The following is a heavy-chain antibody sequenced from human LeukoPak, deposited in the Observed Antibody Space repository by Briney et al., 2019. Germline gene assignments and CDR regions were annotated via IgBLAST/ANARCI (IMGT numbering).Heavy chain of an antibody. CDR3: AKDGGDGYNWKPSGFDY. V-gene: IGHV3-9*01. Sequence: GGSLRLSCAASGFTFDDYVMHWVRQAPGKGLEWVSGISWNSGSIGYADSVKGRFTISRDNAKNSLYLQMNSLRAEDTALYYCAKDGGDGYNWKPSGFDYWGQGTLVTVSS. J-gene: IGHJ4*02. CDR1: GFTFDDYV. CDR2: ISWNSGSI. D-gene: IGHD5-24*01.